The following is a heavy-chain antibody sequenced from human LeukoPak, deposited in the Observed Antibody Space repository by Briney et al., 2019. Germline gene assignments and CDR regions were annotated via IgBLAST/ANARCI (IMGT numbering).Heavy chain of an antibody. CDR2: IYYSGST. V-gene: IGHV4-59*01. D-gene: IGHD5-24*01. J-gene: IGHJ4*02. CDR1: GGSMGSYY. Sequence: PSETLSLTCTVSGGSMGSYYWSWIRQPPGKGVEWIGYIYYSGSTNYNPSLKSRVTISVDTSKNQFSLKLTSVTAADTAVYYCARDRWRLQPDYWGQGILVTVSS. CDR3: ARDRWRLQPDY.